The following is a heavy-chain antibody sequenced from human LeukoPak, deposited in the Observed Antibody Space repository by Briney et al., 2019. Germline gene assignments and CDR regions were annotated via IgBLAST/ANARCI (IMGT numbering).Heavy chain of an antibody. J-gene: IGHJ4*02. V-gene: IGHV3-23*01. CDR3: AKDFEDYGDLNFDY. Sequence: PGRSLRLSRAVSGFTLSSYAMSWVRQAPGKGREGVSGISGSGGSTYYADSLQGRFTISRDNSKNTLYLQMNSLRAEETAVYYCAKDFEDYGDLNFDYWGQGTLVTVSS. CDR2: ISGSGGST. D-gene: IGHD4-17*01. CDR1: GFTLSSYA.